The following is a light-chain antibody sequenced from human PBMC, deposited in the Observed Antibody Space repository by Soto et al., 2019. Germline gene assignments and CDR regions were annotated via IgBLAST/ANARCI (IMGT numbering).Light chain of an antibody. CDR2: RAS. J-gene: IGKJ1*01. CDR1: QTVGSN. V-gene: IGKV3D-15*01. Sequence: EIVMTQSPATLSMFPGERATLSCRASQTVGSNLAWYQQKPGQGPRLLVYRASTRATGIPARFSGSGSGSEFTLTISSLQSEDFAVYYCQQHNNWPWTFGQGTKVQIK. CDR3: QQHNNWPWT.